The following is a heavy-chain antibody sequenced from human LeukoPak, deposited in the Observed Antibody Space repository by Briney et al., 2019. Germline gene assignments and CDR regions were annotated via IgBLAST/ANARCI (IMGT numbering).Heavy chain of an antibody. Sequence: GGSLRLSCAASGFTFSGYWRSWVRQAPGKGLEWVANIKQDGSEKYYLYSVKGRFTISRDNAKNSLYLQMNSLRAEDTAVYYCARRAGAYSHPYDYWGQGTLVTVSS. J-gene: IGHJ4*02. CDR1: GFTFSGYW. CDR2: IKQDGSEK. D-gene: IGHD4/OR15-4a*01. V-gene: IGHV3-7*01. CDR3: ARRAGAYSHPYDY.